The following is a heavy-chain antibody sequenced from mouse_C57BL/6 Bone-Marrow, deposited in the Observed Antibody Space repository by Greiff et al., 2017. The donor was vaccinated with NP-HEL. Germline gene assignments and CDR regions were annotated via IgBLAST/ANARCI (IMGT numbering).Heavy chain of an antibody. D-gene: IGHD1-1*01. CDR2: ISYSGST. Sequence: EVLLVESGPGLAKPSQTLSLTCSVTGYSITSDYWNWIRKFPGNKLEYIGYISYSGSTYYNQSLKSRISITRDTSKNKDYLQLSSVTTEDTATYYCARWHGTHLDYWGQGTTLTVSS. J-gene: IGHJ2*01. CDR1: GYSITSDY. CDR3: ARWHGTHLDY. V-gene: IGHV3-8*01.